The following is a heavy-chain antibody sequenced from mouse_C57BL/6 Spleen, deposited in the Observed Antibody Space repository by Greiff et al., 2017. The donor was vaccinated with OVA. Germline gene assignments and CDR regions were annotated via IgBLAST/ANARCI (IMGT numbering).Heavy chain of an antibody. CDR1: GYSITSGYY. D-gene: IGHD1-1*01. CDR3: AQTGDYYGSSYGWYFDV. CDR2: ISYDGSN. J-gene: IGHJ1*03. V-gene: IGHV3-6*01. Sequence: VQLKESGPGLVKPSQSLSLTCSVTGYSITSGYYWNWIRQFPGNKLEWMGYISYDGSNNYNPSLKNRISINRDTSKNQFFLKLNSVTTEDTATYYCAQTGDYYGSSYGWYFDVWGTGTTVTVSS.